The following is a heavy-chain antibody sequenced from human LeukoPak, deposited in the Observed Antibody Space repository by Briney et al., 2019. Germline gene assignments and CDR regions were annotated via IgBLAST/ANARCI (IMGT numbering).Heavy chain of an antibody. V-gene: IGHV3-43D*03. CDR3: AKDRAPSYYYDNSGYYGALDY. D-gene: IGHD3-22*01. CDR1: GFTFDDYA. Sequence: GGALRLSCAASGFTFDDYAMHWVRQAPGKGLEWVSLISWDGGSTYYADSVKGRFTISRDNSKNSLYLQMNSLRAEDTALYYCAKDRAPSYYYDNSGYYGALDYWVQGTLVTVSS. CDR2: ISWDGGST. J-gene: IGHJ4*02.